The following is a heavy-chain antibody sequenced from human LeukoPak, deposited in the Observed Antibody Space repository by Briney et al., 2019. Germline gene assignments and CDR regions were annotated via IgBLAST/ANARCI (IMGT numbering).Heavy chain of an antibody. CDR2: ISRAGDYP. Sequence: PGGSLRLSCVASGFTFSSYSMNWVRQAPGKGLEWVSSISRAGDYPYSEDSVKGRFTISRDNAKDSLYLQLNSLRAEDTAIYYCARDLMAVAGTGFDYWGQGALVTVSS. D-gene: IGHD6-19*01. J-gene: IGHJ4*02. V-gene: IGHV3-21*01. CDR3: ARDLMAVAGTGFDY. CDR1: GFTFSSYS.